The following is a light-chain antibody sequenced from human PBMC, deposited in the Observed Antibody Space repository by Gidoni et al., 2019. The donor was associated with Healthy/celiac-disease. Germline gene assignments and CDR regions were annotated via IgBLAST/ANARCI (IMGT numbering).Light chain of an antibody. Sequence: ELGLTQPPGPLSLSPGERATLSCRASQSVSSSYLAWYQQKPGQAPRLLIYGASSRATGIPDRFSGSGSGTDFTLTISRLEPEDFAVYYCQQYGSSPETFGQGTKLEIK. CDR1: QSVSSSY. J-gene: IGKJ2*01. CDR2: GAS. V-gene: IGKV3-20*01. CDR3: QQYGSSPET.